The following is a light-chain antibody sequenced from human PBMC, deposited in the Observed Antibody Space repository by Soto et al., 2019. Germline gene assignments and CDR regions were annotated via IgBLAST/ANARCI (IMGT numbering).Light chain of an antibody. CDR2: AAS. CDR1: QRIRSY. V-gene: IGKV1-39*01. CDR3: QQSYSTPST. Sequence: IQMTQSPSSLSASVGDRVTITCRASQRIRSYLNWYQQKPGKAPKILIYAASSLQSGVPSRFSGSGSGTAFTLTISSLQPEDFATYYCQQSYSTPSTFGQGTRLEIK. J-gene: IGKJ5*01.